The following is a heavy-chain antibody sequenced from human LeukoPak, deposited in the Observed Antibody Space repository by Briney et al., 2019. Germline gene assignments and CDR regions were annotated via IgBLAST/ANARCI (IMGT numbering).Heavy chain of an antibody. J-gene: IGHJ4*02. D-gene: IGHD2-15*01. CDR3: ARGLGGYVDY. V-gene: IGHV3-21*01. CDR1: GFTFSSYS. Sequence: GGALRLSRAASGFTFSSYSMNWVRQAPGKGVEWVSSISSSSSYIYYADSVKGRFTISRDNAKNSLYLQMNSLRAEDTAVYYCARGLGGYVDYWGQGTLVTVSS. CDR2: ISSSSSYI.